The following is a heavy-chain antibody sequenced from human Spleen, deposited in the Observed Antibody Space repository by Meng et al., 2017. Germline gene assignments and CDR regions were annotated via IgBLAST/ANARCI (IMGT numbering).Heavy chain of an antibody. J-gene: IGHJ4*02. Sequence: GSLRLSCAASGFTFSNFWMHWVRQAPGKGLVWVSYISSDETVTGYADSVKGRFTISRDNARNTLSLQLNSLRADDTAVYYCARGRSGSYFDYWGRGTLVTVSS. D-gene: IGHD1-26*01. CDR3: ARGRSGSYFDY. V-gene: IGHV3-74*01. CDR1: GFTFSNFW. CDR2: ISSDETVT.